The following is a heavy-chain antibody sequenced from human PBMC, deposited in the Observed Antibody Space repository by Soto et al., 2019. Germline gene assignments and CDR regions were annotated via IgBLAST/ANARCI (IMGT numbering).Heavy chain of an antibody. CDR1: GFTFDDYA. D-gene: IGHD3-22*01. J-gene: IGHJ4*02. V-gene: IGHV3-9*01. CDR3: AKDGGFSGYKGGFDY. Sequence: EVQLVESGGGLVQPGRSLRLSCAASGFTFDDYAVHWVRQAPGKGLEWVSGISWNSGSIGYADSVKGRFTISRDNAKNSLYLQMNSLRAEDTALYYCAKDGGFSGYKGGFDYWGQGTLVTVSS. CDR2: ISWNSGSI.